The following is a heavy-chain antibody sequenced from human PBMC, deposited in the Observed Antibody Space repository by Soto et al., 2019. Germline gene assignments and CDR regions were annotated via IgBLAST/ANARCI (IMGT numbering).Heavy chain of an antibody. V-gene: IGHV1-69*01. CDR2: IIPIFGTA. J-gene: IGHJ4*02. Sequence: QVQLVQSGAEVKKPGSSVTVSCKASGGTFSSYSINWVRQPPGQGLEWMGEIIPIFGTANYAQKFQGRVTITADESTSTAYMELSSLRSEDTAVYFCARDGGRHSGGIDYWGQGTLVTVSS. D-gene: IGHD1-26*01. CDR1: GGTFSSYS. CDR3: ARDGGRHSGGIDY.